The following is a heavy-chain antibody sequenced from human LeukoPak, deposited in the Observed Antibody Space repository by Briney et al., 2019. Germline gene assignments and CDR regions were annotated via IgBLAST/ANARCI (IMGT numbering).Heavy chain of an antibody. CDR1: GYTFTNNE. J-gene: IGHJ4*02. CDR2: MHPDTGDT. D-gene: IGHD5-24*01. Sequence: ASVKVSCKTSGYTFTNNEIHWVRQAPGQALEWMGWMHPDTGDTGYAQKFQGRVIMTRDTSISTAYMELSSLRSEDTAVYFCARGSSEEMATIAYWGQGTLVTVPS. V-gene: IGHV1-8*01. CDR3: ARGSSEEMATIAY.